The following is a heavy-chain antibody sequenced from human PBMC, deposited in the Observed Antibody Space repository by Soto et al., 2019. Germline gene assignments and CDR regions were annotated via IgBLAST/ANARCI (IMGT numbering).Heavy chain of an antibody. CDR1: GFTFSDYY. CDR3: AREYYYGMDV. Sequence: QVQLVESGGGLVRPGGSLRLSCAASGFTFSDYYMNWIRQAPGKGLEWVSYITGSSDNTNYADSVKGRFTISRDNVKNAVDLQMNSLRAEHTAVYYCAREYYYGMDVWGQGTTVTVSS. CDR2: ITGSSDNT. V-gene: IGHV3-11*05. J-gene: IGHJ6*02.